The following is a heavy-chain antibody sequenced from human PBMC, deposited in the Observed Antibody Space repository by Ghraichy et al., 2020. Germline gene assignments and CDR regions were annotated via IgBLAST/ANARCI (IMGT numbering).Heavy chain of an antibody. CDR2: INAGNGNT. CDR1: GYTFTSYA. D-gene: IGHD5-24*01. J-gene: IGHJ6*02. Sequence: ASVKVSCKASGYTFTSYAMHWVRQAPGQRLEWMGWINAGNGNTKYSQKFQGRVTITRDTSASTAYMELSSLRSEDTAVYYCAREDGPHPDDYYYGMDVWGPGTTDAVSS. CDR3: AREDGPHPDDYYYGMDV. V-gene: IGHV1-3*01.